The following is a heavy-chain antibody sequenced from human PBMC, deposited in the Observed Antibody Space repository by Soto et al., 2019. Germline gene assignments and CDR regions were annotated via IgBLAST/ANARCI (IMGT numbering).Heavy chain of an antibody. Sequence: GGSLRLSCAASGFTFSSYWMHWVRQAPGKGLVWVSRINSDGSSTSYADSVKGRFTISRDNAKNTLYLQMNSLRAEDTAVYYCARGLRHFDWGYYYYYMDVWGKGTTVTVSS. D-gene: IGHD3-9*01. V-gene: IGHV3-74*01. J-gene: IGHJ6*03. CDR2: INSDGSST. CDR1: GFTFSSYW. CDR3: ARGLRHFDWGYYYYYMDV.